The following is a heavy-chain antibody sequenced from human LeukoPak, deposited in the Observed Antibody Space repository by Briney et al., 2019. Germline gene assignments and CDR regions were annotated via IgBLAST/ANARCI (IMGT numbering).Heavy chain of an antibody. Sequence: ASVKVSCKASGYTFTGYFMHWLRQAPGQGLEWVGWINPNTGGTKYAQKFQGRVTMTRDTSFSTAYMELTRLRSDDTAIYYCAKDSYYWDSSGYTFDSWGQGTLVTVSS. CDR1: GYTFTGYF. J-gene: IGHJ4*02. CDR3: AKDSYYWDSSGYTFDS. V-gene: IGHV1-2*02. CDR2: INPNTGGT. D-gene: IGHD3-22*01.